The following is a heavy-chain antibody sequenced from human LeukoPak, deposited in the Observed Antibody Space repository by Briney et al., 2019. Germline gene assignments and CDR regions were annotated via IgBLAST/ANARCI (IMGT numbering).Heavy chain of an antibody. CDR2: ISYDASNK. D-gene: IGHD2-15*01. CDR1: GFTFSNYG. J-gene: IGHJ4*02. Sequence: QPGGSLRLSRAASGFTFSNYGIHWVRQAPGKGLEWVAVISYDASNKYYADSVKGRFTISRDNSKNTLYLQMNSLRAEDTAVYYCAKDRGRYCSGGSCYILDYWGQGTLVTVSS. CDR3: AKDRGRYCSGGSCYILDY. V-gene: IGHV3-30*18.